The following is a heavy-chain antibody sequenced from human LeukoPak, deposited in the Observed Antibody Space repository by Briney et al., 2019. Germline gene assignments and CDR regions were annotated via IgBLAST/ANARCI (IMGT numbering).Heavy chain of an antibody. CDR3: ARGYSGDILTGSPIGHYYYMDV. Sequence: SAKVSCKASGYTFTSYAMNWVRQAPGQGLEWMGGIIPIFGTANYAQKFQGRVTITADESTSTAYMELSSLRSEDTAVYYCARGYSGDILTGSPIGHYYYMDVWGKGTTVTISS. D-gene: IGHD3-9*01. CDR2: IIPIFGTA. J-gene: IGHJ6*03. V-gene: IGHV1-69*13. CDR1: GYTFTSYA.